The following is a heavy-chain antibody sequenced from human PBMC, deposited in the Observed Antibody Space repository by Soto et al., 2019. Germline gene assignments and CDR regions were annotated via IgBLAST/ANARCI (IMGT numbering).Heavy chain of an antibody. CDR3: ASAVAVPADFDY. V-gene: IGHV1-3*05. J-gene: IGHJ4*02. D-gene: IGHD6-19*01. CDR1: GYTFTGYA. Sequence: QVQLVQSGAEEKKPGASVKVSCKASGYTFTGYAMHWVRQAPGQRLEWMGWINAGNGNTKYSQKVQGRVTITRDTSASTAYMELSSLRSEDTAVYYCASAVAVPADFDYWGQGTLVTVSS. CDR2: INAGNGNT.